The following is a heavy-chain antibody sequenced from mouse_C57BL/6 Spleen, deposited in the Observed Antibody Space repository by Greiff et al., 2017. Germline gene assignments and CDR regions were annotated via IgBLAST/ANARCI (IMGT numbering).Heavy chain of an antibody. Sequence: EVQLQQSGAELVRPGASVKLSCTASGFNIKDDYMHWVKQRPEQGLEWIGWIDPENGDTEYASKFQGKATITADTSANSAYLQLSTLSSEDTAVYYCTTQLRRPRDYWGQGTSVTVSS. J-gene: IGHJ4*01. CDR2: IDPENGDT. CDR3: TTQLRRPRDY. CDR1: GFNIKDDY. D-gene: IGHD3-2*02. V-gene: IGHV14-4*01.